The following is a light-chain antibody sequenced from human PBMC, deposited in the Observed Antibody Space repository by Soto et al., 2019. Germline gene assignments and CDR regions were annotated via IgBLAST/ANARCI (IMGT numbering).Light chain of an antibody. CDR3: QQYENLPLT. Sequence: DIQMTQSPSSLSASVGDRVTITCQASQDISNYLNWYQQKPGKAPKLLIQDAFNLETGVPPRFSGSGSGTDFTFTISSLQPEDIATYYCQQYENLPLTFGGGTKVEIE. CDR1: QDISNY. J-gene: IGKJ4*02. CDR2: DAF. V-gene: IGKV1-33*01.